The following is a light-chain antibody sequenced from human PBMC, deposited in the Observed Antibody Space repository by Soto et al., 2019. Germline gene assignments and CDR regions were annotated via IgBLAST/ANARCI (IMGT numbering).Light chain of an antibody. CDR2: GAS. V-gene: IGKV3-20*01. J-gene: IGKJ2*01. CDR1: QSVSSSY. Sequence: EIVLTQSPGTLSLSPGERATLSCRASQSVSSSYLAWYQQKPGQAPRLLIYGASSRATGIPDRFSGSGSGTDFTLTISRLEAEDFAVSYCQQYGSSPPYTFGQGTKLESK. CDR3: QQYGSSPPYT.